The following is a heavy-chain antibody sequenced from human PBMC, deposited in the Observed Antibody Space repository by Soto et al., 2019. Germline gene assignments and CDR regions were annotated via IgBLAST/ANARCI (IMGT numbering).Heavy chain of an antibody. V-gene: IGHV2-26*01. CDR3: ARIRRPAIGGSYLFDS. J-gene: IGHJ4*02. CDR1: GFSLSNARMG. Sequence: QVTLKESGPVLVKPTETLTLTCTVSGFSLSNARMGVSWIRQPPGKALEWLAHIFSNDEKSYSASLKSRLTISKDTSESQVVLTMTNMDPVDTATYYCARIRRPAIGGSYLFDSWGQGTLVTVSS. D-gene: IGHD1-26*01. CDR2: IFSNDEK.